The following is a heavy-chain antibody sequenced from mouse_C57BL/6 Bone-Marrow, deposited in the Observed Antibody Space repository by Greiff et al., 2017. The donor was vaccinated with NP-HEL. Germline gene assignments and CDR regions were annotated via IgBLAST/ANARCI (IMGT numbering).Heavy chain of an antibody. CDR1: GYTFTSYW. Sequence: VQLQQSGAELVKPGASVKLSCKASGYTFTSYWMQWVKQRPGQGLEWIGEIDPSDSYTNYNQKFKGKATLTVDTSSSTAYMQLSSLTSEDSAVYCCGYGSGYWGQGTTLTVSS. CDR2: IDPSDSYT. D-gene: IGHD1-1*01. CDR3: GYGSGY. J-gene: IGHJ2*01. V-gene: IGHV1-50*01.